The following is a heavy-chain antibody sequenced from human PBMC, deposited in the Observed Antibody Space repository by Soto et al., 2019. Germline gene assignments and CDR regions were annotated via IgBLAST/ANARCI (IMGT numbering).Heavy chain of an antibody. Sequence: PSETLSLTCTVSGGSISSGGYYWSWIPQHPGKGLEWIGYIFYSGTTYYNPSLKSRVTISVDTSKNQFSLKLSSVTAADTAVYYCASQKLDVPAFFDYWGQGTLVTVS. CDR1: GGSISSGGYY. D-gene: IGHD4-4*01. CDR2: IFYSGTT. V-gene: IGHV4-31*03. CDR3: ASQKLDVPAFFDY. J-gene: IGHJ4*02.